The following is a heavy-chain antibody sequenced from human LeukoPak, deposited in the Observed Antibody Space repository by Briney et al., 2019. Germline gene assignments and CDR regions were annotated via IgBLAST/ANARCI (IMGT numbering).Heavy chain of an antibody. CDR3: ARGGKYYYDSSGSFYYYYMDV. V-gene: IGHV1-18*01. Sequence: ASVKVSCKASGYTFTTYGITWVRQAPGQGLEWMGWITPNNGNINYAQKFQGRFTMTTDTSTTTAYMELRSLRSDDTAVYYCARGGKYYYDSSGSFYYYYMDVWGKGTMVTISS. CDR1: GYTFTTYG. D-gene: IGHD3-22*01. J-gene: IGHJ6*03. CDR2: ITPNNGNI.